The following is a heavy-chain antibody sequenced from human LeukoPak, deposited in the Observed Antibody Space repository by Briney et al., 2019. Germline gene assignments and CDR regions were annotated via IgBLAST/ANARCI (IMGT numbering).Heavy chain of an antibody. D-gene: IGHD6-13*01. CDR1: GFTFSSYA. Sequence: GGSLRLSCAASGFTFSSYAMSWVRQAPGKGLEWVSAISGSGGSTYYADSVKGRFTISRDNSKNTLYLQMNSLRAEDTAVYYCAKDRGSYSSSWYEGYYFDYWGQGTLVTVSS. J-gene: IGHJ4*02. CDR2: ISGSGGST. CDR3: AKDRGSYSSSWYEGYYFDY. V-gene: IGHV3-23*01.